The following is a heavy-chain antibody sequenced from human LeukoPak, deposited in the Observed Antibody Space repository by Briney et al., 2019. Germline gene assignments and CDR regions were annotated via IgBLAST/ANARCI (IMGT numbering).Heavy chain of an antibody. D-gene: IGHD2-15*01. CDR3: ARHCSGGSCYGAY. CDR2: ISGNGNTI. V-gene: IGHV3-48*03. CDR1: GFTFSNYE. J-gene: IGHJ4*02. Sequence: GGSLRLSCAASGFTFSNYEMNWVRQAPGKGLEWLSYISGNGNTIYYADSVKGRFTISRDNAKNSLYLQMNSLRAEDTALYYCARHCSGGSCYGAYWGQGTLVTVSS.